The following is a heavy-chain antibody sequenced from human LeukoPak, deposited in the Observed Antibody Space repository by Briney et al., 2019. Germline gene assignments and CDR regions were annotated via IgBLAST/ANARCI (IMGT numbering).Heavy chain of an antibody. CDR2: IIPIFSTA. CDR1: GGTFSSYA. CDR3: ARVPPDCSSTSCYSY. D-gene: IGHD2-2*02. Sequence: ASVKVSCKASGGTFSSYAISWVRQAPGQGLEWMGGIIPIFSTANYAQKFQGRVTITTDESTSTAYMELSSLRSEDTAVYYCARVPPDCSSTSCYSYWGQGTLVTVSS. V-gene: IGHV1-69*05. J-gene: IGHJ4*02.